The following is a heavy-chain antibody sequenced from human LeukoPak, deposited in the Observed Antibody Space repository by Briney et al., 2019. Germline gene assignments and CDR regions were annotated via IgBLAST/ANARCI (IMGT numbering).Heavy chain of an antibody. CDR1: GGSISSSSYY. Sequence: SETLSLTCTVSGGSISSSSYYWGWIRQPPGKGLEWIGSIYYTGRTYYNASLKSRVTISVDTSKNQFSLQLNSVTPEDTAVYYCAREKYSSGWYYFDYWGQGTLVTVSS. J-gene: IGHJ4*02. D-gene: IGHD6-19*01. CDR3: AREKYSSGWYYFDY. CDR2: IYYTGRT. V-gene: IGHV4-39*07.